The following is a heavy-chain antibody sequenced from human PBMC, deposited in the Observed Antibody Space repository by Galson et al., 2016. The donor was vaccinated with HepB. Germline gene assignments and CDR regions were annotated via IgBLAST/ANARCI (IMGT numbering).Heavy chain of an antibody. CDR1: GFTFSDYG. CDR3: ARDSIGNCLSTSCYGIGY. CDR2: IGYHESNK. J-gene: IGHJ4*02. Sequence: SLRLSCAASGFTFSDYGFHWVRQAPGKGLEWLSFIGYHESNKYYADSVKGRFSVSRDASKKTLFLHMNSLRAEDTAIYYCARDSIGNCLSTSCYGIGYWGQGTLVTVSS. D-gene: IGHD2-2*01. V-gene: IGHV3-33*01.